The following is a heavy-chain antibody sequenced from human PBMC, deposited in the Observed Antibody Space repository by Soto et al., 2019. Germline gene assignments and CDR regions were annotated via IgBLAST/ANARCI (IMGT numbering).Heavy chain of an antibody. J-gene: IGHJ4*02. CDR3: SIVRSGWYWLVY. Sequence: SVKVSCKASGGTFTSYAISWVRQAPGQRLEWMGGIIPIFGTANYAQKFQGRVTITTDASTSTAYMELSSLSSEDTAVYYFSIVRSGWYWLVYWGQATLVTVSS. CDR2: IIPIFGTA. CDR1: GGTFTSYA. V-gene: IGHV1-69*05. D-gene: IGHD6-19*01.